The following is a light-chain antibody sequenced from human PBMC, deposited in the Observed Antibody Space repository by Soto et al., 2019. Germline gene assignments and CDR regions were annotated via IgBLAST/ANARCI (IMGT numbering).Light chain of an antibody. V-gene: IGKV1-39*01. Sequence: DIQVTQSPSSLSASVGDRVSITCRASQSITIYLNWYHQKPGKAPKLLIYGASSLQSGVPSRFSGSGSGTEFTLTISCLQSEDFATYYCQQYYSYPVAFGQGTKVDIK. CDR1: QSITIY. J-gene: IGKJ1*01. CDR3: QQYYSYPVA. CDR2: GAS.